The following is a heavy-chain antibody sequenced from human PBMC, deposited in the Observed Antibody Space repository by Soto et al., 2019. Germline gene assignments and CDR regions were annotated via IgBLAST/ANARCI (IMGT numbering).Heavy chain of an antibody. CDR1: GGSISGYY. CDR2: IHYTGSA. V-gene: IGHV4-59*08. D-gene: IGHD3-3*01. Sequence: SETLSLTCTVSGGSISGYYWSWIRQPPGKGLEWIGYIHYTGSANSNPSLKSRVTISVDTSKSQFSLKLSSVTAADTAVYYCARHRGRFLTLYFDYWGQGTLVTVSS. CDR3: ARHRGRFLTLYFDY. J-gene: IGHJ4*02.